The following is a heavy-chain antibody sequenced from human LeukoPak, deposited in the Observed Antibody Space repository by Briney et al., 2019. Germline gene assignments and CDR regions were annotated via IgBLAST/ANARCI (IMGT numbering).Heavy chain of an antibody. V-gene: IGHV4-30-4*08. CDR3: ASKGPGYRGWFDP. CDR1: GGSIGSGDYY. CDR2: IYYSGGT. J-gene: IGHJ5*02. D-gene: IGHD3-9*01. Sequence: SETLSLTCTVSGGSIGSGDYYWSWIRQPPGKGLEWIGYIYYSGGTYYNPSLKSRVTISVDTSKNQFSLKLSSVTAADTAVYYCASKGPGYRGWFDPWGQGTLVTVSS.